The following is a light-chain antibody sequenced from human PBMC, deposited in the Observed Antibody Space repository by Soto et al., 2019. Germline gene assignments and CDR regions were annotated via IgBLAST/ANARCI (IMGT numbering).Light chain of an antibody. CDR3: SSYTTSSTVV. Sequence: QSALTQPPSLSGSPGQSVTISCTGTSSDIGTYDRISWYQQPPGTAPKLIIYEINNRPSGVPDRFSGSKSGNTASLAISGLQAEDEADYYCSSYTTSSTVVFGGGTKVTVL. CDR2: EIN. CDR1: SSDIGTYDR. V-gene: IGLV2-18*02. J-gene: IGLJ2*01.